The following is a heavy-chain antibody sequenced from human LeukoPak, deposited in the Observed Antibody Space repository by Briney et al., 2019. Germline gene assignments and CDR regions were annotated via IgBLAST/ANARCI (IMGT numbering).Heavy chain of an antibody. CDR1: GYTFSSYW. CDR2: INSDGSST. J-gene: IGHJ3*02. D-gene: IGHD3-3*01. Sequence: PGGSLRLSCAASGYTFSSYWMHWVRQAPGKGLVRVSLINSDGSSTIYADSVKGRVTISRDNAKNTLYLQMNSLRAEDTAVYYCARGLTIFGVVNDAFDIWGQGTMVTVSS. CDR3: ARGLTIFGVVNDAFDI. V-gene: IGHV3-74*01.